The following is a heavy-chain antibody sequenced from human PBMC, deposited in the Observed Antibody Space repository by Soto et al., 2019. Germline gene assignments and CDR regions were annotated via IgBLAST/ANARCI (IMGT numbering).Heavy chain of an antibody. D-gene: IGHD2-21*02. V-gene: IGHV4-39*01. CDR1: GDSISSRSYY. CDR3: ARQRTSVVTQAYFDV. J-gene: IGHJ4*02. Sequence: SETLSLTCTVTGDSISSRSYYWGWIRQPPGKGLEWIGSIYYSGSTYNNPSLRSRVSMSIDTSKDQFSLKLKSVTAADTALYFCARQRTSVVTQAYFDVWGPGCLVTVSS. CDR2: IYYSGST.